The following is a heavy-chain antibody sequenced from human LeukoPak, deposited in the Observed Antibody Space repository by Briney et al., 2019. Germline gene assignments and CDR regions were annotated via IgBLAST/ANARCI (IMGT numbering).Heavy chain of an antibody. Sequence: WVRQAPGKGLEWIGSIYYSGSTYYNPSLKSRVTISVDTSKNQFSLKLSSVTAADTAVYYCARHPDREYFDYWGQGTLVTVSS. CDR2: IYYSGST. V-gene: IGHV4-39*01. D-gene: IGHD1-14*01. CDR3: ARHPDREYFDY. J-gene: IGHJ4*02.